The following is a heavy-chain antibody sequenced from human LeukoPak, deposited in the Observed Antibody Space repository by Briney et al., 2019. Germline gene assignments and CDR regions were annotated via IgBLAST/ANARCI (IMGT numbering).Heavy chain of an antibody. CDR1: GFTFGSYA. V-gene: IGHV3-64*01. Sequence: PGGSLRLSCAASGFTFGSYAMHWVRQAPGKGLEYVSALVSNGGSTYYAKSVKGRFTISRDNSKNTLYLQMGSLRAEDTGVYYCARGGEAARMDVWGQGTTVTVSS. CDR2: LVSNGGST. D-gene: IGHD6-6*01. CDR3: ARGGEAARMDV. J-gene: IGHJ6*02.